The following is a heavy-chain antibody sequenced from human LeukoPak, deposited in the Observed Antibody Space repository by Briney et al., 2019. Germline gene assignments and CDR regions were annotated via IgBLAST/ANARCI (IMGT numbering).Heavy chain of an antibody. CDR1: GYTFSSYG. Sequence: GASVKVSCKTSGYTFSSYGISWLRQAPGQGLEWMGWISTWNVNTNYAQNFQGRVTMTTDTSTTTLYMEVRSLRSDDTAVYYCARDHGHKSVDYWGQGTLVTVSS. CDR3: ARDHGHKSVDY. CDR2: ISTWNVNT. V-gene: IGHV1-18*01. J-gene: IGHJ4*02. D-gene: IGHD2-21*01.